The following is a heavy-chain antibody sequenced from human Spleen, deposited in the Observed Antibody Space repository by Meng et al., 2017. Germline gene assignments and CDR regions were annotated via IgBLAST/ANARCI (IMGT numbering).Heavy chain of an antibody. J-gene: IGHJ4*02. V-gene: IGHV3-74*01. CDR3: ARDLGGIFAY. D-gene: IGHD6-13*01. CDR1: GFTVSHNY. CDR2: INTDGSTT. Sequence: GESLKISCAASGFTVSHNYMSWVRQAPGKGLVWVSRINTDGSTTSYADSVKGRFTISRDNAKNTLYLQMDSLRAEDTAVYYCARDLGGIFAYWGQGALVTVSS.